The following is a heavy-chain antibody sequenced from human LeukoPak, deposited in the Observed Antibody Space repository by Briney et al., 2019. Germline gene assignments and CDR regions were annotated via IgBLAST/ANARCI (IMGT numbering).Heavy chain of an antibody. CDR1: GFTFSNYW. Sequence: GGSLRLSCAASGFTFSNYWMHWARQLPGKGLVWVSRISPTGSTTSYADSVKGRFTVSRDNAKNTLYLQVNNLRAEDTAVYYCARGPNSNWSGLDFWGQGTLLTVSS. J-gene: IGHJ4*02. V-gene: IGHV3-74*01. D-gene: IGHD6-6*01. CDR2: ISPTGSTT. CDR3: ARGPNSNWSGLDF.